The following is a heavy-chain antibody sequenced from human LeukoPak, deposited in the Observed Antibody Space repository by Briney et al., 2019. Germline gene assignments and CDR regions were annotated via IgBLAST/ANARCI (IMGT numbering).Heavy chain of an antibody. J-gene: IGHJ4*02. V-gene: IGHV3-9*01. D-gene: IGHD6-13*01. CDR2: ISWNSGSI. Sequence: GGSLRLSCAASGFTFDDSAMHWVRQAPGKGLEWVSGISWNSGSIGYADSVKGRFTISRDNAKNSLYLQMNSLRAEDTALYYCAKDSIIAAAPWEYYFDSWGRGTLVTVSS. CDR1: GFTFDDSA. CDR3: AKDSIIAAAPWEYYFDS.